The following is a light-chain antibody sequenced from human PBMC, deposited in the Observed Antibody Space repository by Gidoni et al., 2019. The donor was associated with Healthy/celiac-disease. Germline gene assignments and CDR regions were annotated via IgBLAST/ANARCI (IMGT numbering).Light chain of an antibody. CDR2: EVS. CDR1: QSLPHSDGKTY. CDR3: MQGIHLPST. Sequence: DIVMTQTPLSLSVNPGQPASISFKSSQSLPHSDGKTYLYCYLHKPGQSPQLLIDEVSSRFSVLPDRFSGSGSGTDFTLKISRVEAEDVGVYYCMQGIHLPSTFGQXTKLEIK. V-gene: IGKV2-29*02. J-gene: IGKJ2*01.